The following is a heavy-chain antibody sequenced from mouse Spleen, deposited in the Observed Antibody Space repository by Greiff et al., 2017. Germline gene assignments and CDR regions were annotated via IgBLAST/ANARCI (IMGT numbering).Heavy chain of an antibody. V-gene: IGHV7-3*02. CDR1: GFTFTDYY. J-gene: IGHJ3*01. D-gene: IGHD3-2*01. CDR3: ARDIDSSGCGFAY. Sequence: VQLKESGGGLVQPGGSLRLSCATSGFTFTDYYMSWVRQPPGKALEWLGFIRNKANGYTTEYSASVKGRFTISRDNSQSILYLQMNTLRAEDSATYYCARDIDSSGCGFAYWGQGTLVTVSA. CDR2: IRNKANGYTT.